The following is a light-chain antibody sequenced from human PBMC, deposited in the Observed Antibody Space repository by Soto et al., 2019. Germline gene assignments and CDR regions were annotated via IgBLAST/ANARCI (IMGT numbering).Light chain of an antibody. V-gene: IGKV3-20*01. CDR3: QQYGNSPFT. Sequence: EIVLTQSPGTLSLYPGERATLSCRASQSISSSYLAWYQQKPGQAPRLLIYGASSRATGIPDRFSGSGSGTDFTLTISRLEPEDFAVYYCQQYGNSPFTFGQGTKVEIK. CDR2: GAS. J-gene: IGKJ2*01. CDR1: QSISSSY.